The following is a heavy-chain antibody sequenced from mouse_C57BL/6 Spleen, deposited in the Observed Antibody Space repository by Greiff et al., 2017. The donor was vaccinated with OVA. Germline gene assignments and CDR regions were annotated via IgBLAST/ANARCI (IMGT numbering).Heavy chain of an antibody. CDR2: IYPRSGNT. V-gene: IGHV1-81*01. CDR1: GYTFTSYG. CDR3: ARCEESLTGLDY. Sequence: VQLVESGAELARPGASVKLSCKASGYTFTSYGISWVKQRTGQGLEWIGEIYPRSGNTYYNEKFKGKATLTADKSSSTAYMELRSLTSEDSAVYFCARCEESLTGLDYWGQGTTLTVSS. D-gene: IGHD4-1*01. J-gene: IGHJ2*01.